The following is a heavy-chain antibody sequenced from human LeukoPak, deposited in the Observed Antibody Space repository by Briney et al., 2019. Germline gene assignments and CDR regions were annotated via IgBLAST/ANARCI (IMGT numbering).Heavy chain of an antibody. CDR2: ISGNSDTT. J-gene: IGHJ4*02. V-gene: IGHV3-23*01. Sequence: GGSLRLSCAASGFTFSNYGMNWVRQAPGKGLEWVSVISGNSDTTYYADSVKGRFTISRDNSKNTLYLLMNSLRVEDTAVYYCAKEGIKESPREFDYWGQGSLVTVSS. CDR1: GFTFSNYG. CDR3: AKEGIKESPREFDY. D-gene: IGHD1-26*01.